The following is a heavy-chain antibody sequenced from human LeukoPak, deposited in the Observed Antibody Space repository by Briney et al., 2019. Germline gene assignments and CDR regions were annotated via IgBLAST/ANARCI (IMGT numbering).Heavy chain of an antibody. CDR1: GDGVSSNSAV. CDR2: TYYRSKWYN. J-gene: IGHJ4*02. D-gene: IGHD6-13*01. Sequence: SQTLSLTCAISGDGVSSNSAVWNWIRRSPSRGLEWLGRTYYRSKWYNDYAVSVKSRITINPDTSKKQFSLQLNSVTPEDTAVYYCARAMRIAAAGTFYFDYWGQGTLVTASS. V-gene: IGHV6-1*01. CDR3: ARAMRIAAAGTFYFDY.